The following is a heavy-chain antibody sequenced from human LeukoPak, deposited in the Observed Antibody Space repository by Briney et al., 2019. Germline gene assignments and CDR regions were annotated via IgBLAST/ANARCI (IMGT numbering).Heavy chain of an antibody. J-gene: IGHJ4*01. CDR3: ASRPYRTRYIDS. D-gene: IGHD3-16*02. V-gene: IGHV4-4*07. CDR1: GGSITDYY. CDR2: VYTSGSP. Sequence: SETLSLTCTVSGGSITDYYLSWVRQPAGKGLEWIGRVYTSGSPIYNPALTSRVTMSLDACKNQFTMNLTSVTAADTAVYYCASRPYRTRYIDSWGQGTLVTVSS.